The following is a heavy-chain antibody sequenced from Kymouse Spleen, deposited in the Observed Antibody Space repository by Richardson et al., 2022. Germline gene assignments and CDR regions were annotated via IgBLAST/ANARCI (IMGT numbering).Heavy chain of an antibody. J-gene: IGHJ5*02. CDR2: IYSCGST. Sequence: EVQLVESGGGLIQPGGSLRLSCAASGFTVSSNYMSWVRQAPGKGLEWVSVIYSCGSTYYADSVKGRFTISRDNSKNTLYLQMNSLRAEDTAVYYCARDFLEPLVTPGAREPWSPSPQ. CDR3: ARDFLEPLVTP. D-gene: IGHD1-14*01,IGHD3-3*01. CDR1: GFTVSSNY. V-gene: IGHV3-66*03.